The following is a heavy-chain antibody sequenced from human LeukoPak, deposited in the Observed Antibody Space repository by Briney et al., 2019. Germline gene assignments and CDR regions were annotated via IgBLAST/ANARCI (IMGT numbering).Heavy chain of an antibody. Sequence: GGSLRLSCAASGFTFDEYAMHWVRQPAGKGLEWVSLISGDGGSTYSADSVKGRFTISRDNSKNSLCLQMDSLRTEDNAFYYCAKDLGPTGAAWFDPWGQGTLVNVSS. CDR2: ISGDGGST. CDR3: AKDLGPTGAAWFDP. D-gene: IGHD1-14*01. V-gene: IGHV3-43*02. CDR1: GFTFDEYA. J-gene: IGHJ5*02.